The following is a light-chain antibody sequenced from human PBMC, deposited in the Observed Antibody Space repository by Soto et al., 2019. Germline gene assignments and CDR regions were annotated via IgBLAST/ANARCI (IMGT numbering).Light chain of an antibody. Sequence: DIEITQSPSSLSASVGDRVTITCRASQSISSYLNWYQQKTGKAPKILIYAASSLPSGVPSRFSGSGSGTDFTLTFSSLQPEDFTTYYCQQSYSNPITFGQGTRLEIK. CDR2: AAS. CDR1: QSISSY. V-gene: IGKV1-39*01. J-gene: IGKJ5*01. CDR3: QQSYSNPIT.